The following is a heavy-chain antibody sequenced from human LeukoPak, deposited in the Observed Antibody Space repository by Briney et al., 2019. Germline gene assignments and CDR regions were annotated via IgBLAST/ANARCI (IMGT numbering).Heavy chain of an antibody. D-gene: IGHD2-15*01. V-gene: IGHV3-30*04. J-gene: IGHJ3*02. CDR1: GFTFSSYA. CDR2: ISYDGSNK. Sequence: PGGSLRLSCAAPGFTFSSYAMHWVRQAPGKGLGWVAVISYDGSNKYYADSVKGRFTISRDNSKNTLYLQMNSLRAEDTAVYYCAKDIPKWSAKLYDAFDIWGQGTMVTVSS. CDR3: AKDIPKWSAKLYDAFDI.